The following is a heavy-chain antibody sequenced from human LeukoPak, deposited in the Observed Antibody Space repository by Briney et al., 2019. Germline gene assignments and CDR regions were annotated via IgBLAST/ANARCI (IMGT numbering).Heavy chain of an antibody. CDR2: IWSDARKT. Sequence: GRSLRLSCAASGFSFSNFGMHWVRQTPSKGLEWVALIWSDARKTHYADSVMGRFTISRDNSKNTLYLQMNSLRVEDTAVYYCVKGGDGFNFGDHWGQGNRVTVSS. CDR3: VKGGDGFNFGDH. V-gene: IGHV3-33*06. CDR1: GFSFSNFG. J-gene: IGHJ4*02. D-gene: IGHD5-24*01.